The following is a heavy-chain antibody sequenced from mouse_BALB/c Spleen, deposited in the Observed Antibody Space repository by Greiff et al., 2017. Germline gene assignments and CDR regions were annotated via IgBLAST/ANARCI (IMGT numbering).Heavy chain of an antibody. Sequence: EVQRVESGGGLVQPGGSLKLSCAASGFDFSRYWMSWVRQAPGKGLEWIGEINPDSSTINYTPSLKDKFIISRDNAKNTLYLQMSKVRSEDTALYYCARLYYGNYVHFDVWGAGTTVTVSS. J-gene: IGHJ1*01. CDR1: GFDFSRYW. CDR3: ARLYYGNYVHFDV. V-gene: IGHV4-1*02. CDR2: INPDSSTI. D-gene: IGHD2-1*01.